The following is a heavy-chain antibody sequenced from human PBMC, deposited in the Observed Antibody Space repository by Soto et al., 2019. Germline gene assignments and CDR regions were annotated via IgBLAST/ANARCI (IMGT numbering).Heavy chain of an antibody. J-gene: IGHJ5*02. CDR1: GDTFTSYY. D-gene: IGHD3-3*01. V-gene: IGHV1-46*01. CDR3: ARSSGGNFGIIIEGSNWFDP. CDR2: INPHGGST. Sequence: ASVKVSCKAPGDTFTSYYLNWVRQAPGQGLEWMGVINPHGGSTKYAQRFQGRITMTRDTSRSTVYMELSSLRSDDTAIYYCARSSGGNFGIIIEGSNWFDPWGQGTLVTVSS.